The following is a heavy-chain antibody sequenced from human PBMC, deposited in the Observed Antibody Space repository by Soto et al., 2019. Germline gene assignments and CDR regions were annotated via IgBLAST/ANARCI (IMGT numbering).Heavy chain of an antibody. CDR1: GGSISSSSYY. J-gene: IGHJ4*02. D-gene: IGHD5-12*01. V-gene: IGHV4-39*01. Sequence: QLQLQESGPGLVKPSETLSLTCTVSGGSISSSSYYWGWIRQPPGKGLEWIGSIYYSGSTYYNPSLKSRVTISVDTSKNQFSLKLSSVTAADTAVYYCALVGYDPYYFDYWGQGTLVTVSS. CDR2: IYYSGST. CDR3: ALVGYDPYYFDY.